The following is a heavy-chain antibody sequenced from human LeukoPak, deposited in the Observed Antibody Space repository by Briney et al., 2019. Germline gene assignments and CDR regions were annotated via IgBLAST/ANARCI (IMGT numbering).Heavy chain of an antibody. CDR1: GYTFTDYY. V-gene: IGHV1-69-2*01. D-gene: IGHD2-15*01. J-gene: IGHJ4*02. CDR2: VDPEDGET. CDR3: AREGYCSGGSCYNFDY. Sequence: ASVKVSCKVSGYTFTDYYMHWVQQAPGKGLEWMGLVDPEDGETMYAEKFQGRVTITADTSTDTAYMELSSLRSDDTAVYYCAREGYCSGGSCYNFDYWGQGTLVTVSS.